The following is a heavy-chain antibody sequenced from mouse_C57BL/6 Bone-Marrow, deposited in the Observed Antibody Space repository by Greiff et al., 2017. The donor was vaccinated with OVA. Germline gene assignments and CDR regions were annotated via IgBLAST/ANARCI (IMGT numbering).Heavy chain of an antibody. J-gene: IGHJ2*01. CDR1: GYPFTSYW. CDR2: FDPSDSST. Sequence: QVQLQQPGAELVMPGASVQLSCKASGYPFTSYWMHWVKQRPGQGLEWIGEFDPSDSSTNYNQKFKGKSTLTLDKSSSTAYMQLSSMTSEDSAVYYCARSVYDGYYNYWGQGTTLTVSS. CDR3: ARSVYDGYYNY. D-gene: IGHD2-3*01. V-gene: IGHV1-69*01.